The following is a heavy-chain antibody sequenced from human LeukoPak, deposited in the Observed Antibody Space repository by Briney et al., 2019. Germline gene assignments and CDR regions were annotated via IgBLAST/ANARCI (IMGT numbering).Heavy chain of an antibody. V-gene: IGHV1-46*01. CDR3: ARGVYYYDSSGYYYDYYYYYKDV. Sequence: GASVKVSCKASGGTFSTFGLSWVRQAPGQGLEWMGIINPSGGSTSYAQKFQGRVTMTRDTSTSTVYMELSSLRSEDTAVYYCARGVYYYDSSGYYYDYYYYYKDVWGKGTTVTVSS. CDR2: INPSGGST. J-gene: IGHJ6*03. D-gene: IGHD3-22*01. CDR1: GGTFSTFG.